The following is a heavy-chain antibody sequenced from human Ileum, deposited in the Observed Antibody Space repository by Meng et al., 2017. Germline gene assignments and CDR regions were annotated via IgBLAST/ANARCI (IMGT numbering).Heavy chain of an antibody. CDR2: INPSGGST. Sequence: ASVNVSCKASGYTFTSYYMHWVRQAPGQGLEWMGIINPSGGSTSYAQKFQGRVTMTRDTSTSTVYMELSSLRSEDTAVYYCAREPRWGMTTVTTYDYWGQGTLVTVSS. J-gene: IGHJ4*02. D-gene: IGHD4-17*01. V-gene: IGHV1-46*01. CDR3: AREPRWGMTTVTTYDY. CDR1: GYTFTSYY.